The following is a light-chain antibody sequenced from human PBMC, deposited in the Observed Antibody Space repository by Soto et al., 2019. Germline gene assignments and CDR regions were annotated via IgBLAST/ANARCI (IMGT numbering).Light chain of an antibody. CDR3: QQRSNLPPYT. CDR2: DAS. J-gene: IGKJ2*01. V-gene: IGKV3-11*01. CDR1: QSVSSY. Sequence: EIVLTQSPATLSVSPGERATLSCRASQSVSSYLAWYQQKPGQAPRLLIYDASNRATGIPARFSGSGSGTDVTLSISSLEPEDFAVYYCQQRSNLPPYTFGQGTNLEIK.